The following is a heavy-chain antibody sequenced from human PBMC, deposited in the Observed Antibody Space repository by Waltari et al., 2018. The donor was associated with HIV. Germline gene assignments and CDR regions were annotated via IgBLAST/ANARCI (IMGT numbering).Heavy chain of an antibody. CDR1: GYTFTSYG. D-gene: IGHD2-15*01. V-gene: IGHV1-18*01. CDR2: ISAYNGNT. Sequence: QVQLVQSGAEVKKPGASVKVSCKASGYTFTSYGISWVRQAPGQGLEWMGWISAYNGNTNYAQKLHGRVTMTTDTSTSTAYMELRSLRSDDTAVYYCARTRTKRSMVVNYYYGMDVWGQGTTVTVSS. J-gene: IGHJ6*02. CDR3: ARTRTKRSMVVNYYYGMDV.